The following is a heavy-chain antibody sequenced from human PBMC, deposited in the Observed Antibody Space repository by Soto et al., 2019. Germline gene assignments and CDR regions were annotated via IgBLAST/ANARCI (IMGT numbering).Heavy chain of an antibody. D-gene: IGHD1-1*01. CDR1: GFSFSTYA. CDR2: ISNDGSNK. V-gene: IGHV3-30*09. Sequence: GVPLSLSCSASGFSFSTYAIHWVRQAPGKGLEWVTVISNDGSNKYYADSVKGRFAISRDNSKNTLFLQMTSLRADDTAVYYCAKGYKGNCFDDWGQGALVTFSS. CDR3: AKGYKGNCFDD. J-gene: IGHJ4*02.